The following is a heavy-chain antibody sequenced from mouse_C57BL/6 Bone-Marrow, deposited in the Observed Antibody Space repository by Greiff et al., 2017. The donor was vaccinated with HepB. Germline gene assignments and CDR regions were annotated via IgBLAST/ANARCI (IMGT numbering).Heavy chain of an antibody. CDR2: INPSTGGT. Sequence: EVQLQQSGPELVKPGASVKISCKASGYSFTGYYMNWVKQSPEKSLEWIGEINPSTGGTTYNQKFKAKATLTVDKSSSTAYMQLKSLTSEDSAVYYCARLFYYSNYVAWFAYWGQGTLVTVSA. CDR1: GYSFTGYY. V-gene: IGHV1-42*01. D-gene: IGHD2-5*01. CDR3: ARLFYYSNYVAWFAY. J-gene: IGHJ3*01.